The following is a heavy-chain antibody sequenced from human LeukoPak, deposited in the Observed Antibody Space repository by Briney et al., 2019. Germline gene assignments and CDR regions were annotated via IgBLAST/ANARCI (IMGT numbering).Heavy chain of an antibody. D-gene: IGHD3-10*01. Sequence: ASVKVSCKASGYTFTSYYMHWVRQAPGQGLEWMGIINPSGGSTSYAQKFQGRVTMTRDTSISTAYMELSRLRSDDTAVYYCARSRQYGSGSYYIYYWGQGTLVTVSS. CDR3: ARSRQYGSGSYYIYY. CDR1: GYTFTSYY. CDR2: INPSGGST. V-gene: IGHV1-46*01. J-gene: IGHJ4*02.